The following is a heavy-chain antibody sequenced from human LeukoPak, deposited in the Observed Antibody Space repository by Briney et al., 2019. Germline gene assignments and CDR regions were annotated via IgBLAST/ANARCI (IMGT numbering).Heavy chain of an antibody. Sequence: ASVKVSCKASGYTFTGYYMHWVRQAPGQGLEWMGWINPNSGGTNYAQKFQGRVTMTRDTSISTAYMELSSLRSEDTAVYYCARVSDSGSGSKGWFDPWGQGTLVTVSS. CDR1: GYTFTGYY. CDR2: INPNSGGT. J-gene: IGHJ5*02. D-gene: IGHD3-10*01. CDR3: ARVSDSGSGSKGWFDP. V-gene: IGHV1-2*02.